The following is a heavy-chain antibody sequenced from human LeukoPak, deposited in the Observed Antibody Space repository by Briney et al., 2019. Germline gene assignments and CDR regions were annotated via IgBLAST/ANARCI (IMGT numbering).Heavy chain of an antibody. V-gene: IGHV4-4*07. Sequence: SETLSLTCTVSGGFISSYYWSWIRQPAGKGPEWIGRIYTSGSTNYNPSLKSRVTMSVDTSKNQFFLKLNSVTAADTAVYYCARGIRLGYGSGRDWFDPWGQGTLVTVSS. D-gene: IGHD3-10*01. CDR1: GGFISSYY. CDR2: IYTSGST. CDR3: ARGIRLGYGSGRDWFDP. J-gene: IGHJ5*02.